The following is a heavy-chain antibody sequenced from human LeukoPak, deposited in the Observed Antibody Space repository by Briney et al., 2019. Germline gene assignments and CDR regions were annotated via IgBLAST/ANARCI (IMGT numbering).Heavy chain of an antibody. D-gene: IGHD5-12*01. J-gene: IGHJ4*02. V-gene: IGHV3-66*01. CDR3: ARDREIVATIYYYGLFDY. CDR2: IYSGGDT. Sequence: GGSLRLSCAASGFTFSLTYMAWVRQAPGKGLECVSVIYSGGDTYADSVKGRFTISRDNAKNSLYLQMNSLRAEDTAVYYCARDREIVATIYYYGLFDYWGQGTLVTVSS. CDR1: GFTFSLTY.